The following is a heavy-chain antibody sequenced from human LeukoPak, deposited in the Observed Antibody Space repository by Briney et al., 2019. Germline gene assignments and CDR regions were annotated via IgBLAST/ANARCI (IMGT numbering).Heavy chain of an antibody. CDR3: ARVEVRGVIARNYYYYYGMDV. CDR1: GFSLSSYA. CDR2: ISYDGSNK. Sequence: RGSLRLSCAASGFSLSSYAMRWVRHAPGKGLEWVAVISYDGSNKYYADSVKGRFTISRDNSKNTLYLQMNSLRAEDTAVYYCARVEVRGVIARNYYYYYGMDVWGQGTTVTVSS. D-gene: IGHD3-10*01. J-gene: IGHJ6*02. V-gene: IGHV3-30-3*01.